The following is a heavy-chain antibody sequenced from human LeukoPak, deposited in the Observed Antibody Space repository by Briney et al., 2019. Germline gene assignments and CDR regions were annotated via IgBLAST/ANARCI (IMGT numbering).Heavy chain of an antibody. Sequence: GGSLRLSCAASGFTFSSYNMNWVRQAPGKGLEWVSSISSSSSYIYYADSVKGRFTISRDNAKNSLYLQMNSLRAEDTAVYYCARDYDSSGYYLNWGQGTLVTVSS. CDR3: ARDYDSSGYYLN. J-gene: IGHJ4*02. CDR2: ISSSSSYI. D-gene: IGHD3-22*01. V-gene: IGHV3-21*01. CDR1: GFTFSSYN.